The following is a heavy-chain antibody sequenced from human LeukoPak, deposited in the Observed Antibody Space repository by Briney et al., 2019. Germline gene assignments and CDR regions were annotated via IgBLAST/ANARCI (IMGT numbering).Heavy chain of an antibody. D-gene: IGHD2-15*01. Sequence: GGSLRLSCVASEFTFSKYWMHWVRHARGKGLVSVSRINNDGSRTTYADSVKGRFTISRDNAKNTVYLQMNNLRDEDTAVYYCVRETDCTGGSCYLSRWLDPWGQGTLVTVSS. CDR3: VRETDCTGGSCYLSRWLDP. J-gene: IGHJ5*02. CDR1: EFTFSKYW. V-gene: IGHV3-74*01. CDR2: INNDGSRT.